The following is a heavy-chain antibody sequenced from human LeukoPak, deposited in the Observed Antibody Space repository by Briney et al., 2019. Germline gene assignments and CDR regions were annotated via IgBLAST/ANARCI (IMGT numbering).Heavy chain of an antibody. CDR3: AKDPMWFGEGDYKYYMDV. J-gene: IGHJ6*03. D-gene: IGHD3-10*01. V-gene: IGHV3-23*01. CDR2: ISGSGAKT. Sequence: GGSLRLSCAASGFTFDDYAMHWVRQAPGKGLEWVSGISGSGAKTYYSDSVKGRFTISRDNSKSTLYLQMNSLRVEDTAVYYCAKDPMWFGEGDYKYYMDVWGKGTTVTVSS. CDR1: GFTFDDYA.